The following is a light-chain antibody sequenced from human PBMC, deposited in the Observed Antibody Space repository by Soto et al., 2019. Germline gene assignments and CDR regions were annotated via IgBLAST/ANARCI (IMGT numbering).Light chain of an antibody. CDR2: DAS. J-gene: IGKJ4*01. V-gene: IGKV3-11*01. Sequence: EIVLTQSPATLSLSPGERATLSCRASQSVSGYLAWYQQKPGQTPRLLIYDASNRATGIPARFSGSGSGTAFTLTISSLEPEDFAVYYGQQRSIWPLTFGGGTKVEIK. CDR1: QSVSGY. CDR3: QQRSIWPLT.